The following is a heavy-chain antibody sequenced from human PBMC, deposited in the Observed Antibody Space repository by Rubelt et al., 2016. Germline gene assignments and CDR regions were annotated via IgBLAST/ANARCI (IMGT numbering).Heavy chain of an antibody. J-gene: IGHJ3*02. V-gene: IGHV4-59*08. CDR1: GDSINNNY. CDR3: VRHHRRACTGDCFAFDI. Sequence: QVQLQESGPGLVKPSETLSLSCTVSGDSINNNYWSWIRQPPGSGLEWIGYIHYSGTTKYNPSLKSRVTLSVDTSKNQCSLMLGSGTAADSAVYYCVRHHRRACTGDCFAFDIWGQGTMVTVSS. D-gene: IGHD2-21*02. CDR2: IHYSGTT.